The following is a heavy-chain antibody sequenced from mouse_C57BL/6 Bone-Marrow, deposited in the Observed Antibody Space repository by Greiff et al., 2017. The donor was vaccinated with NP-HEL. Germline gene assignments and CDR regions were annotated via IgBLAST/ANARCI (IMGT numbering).Heavy chain of an antibody. CDR1: GYTFTTYP. J-gene: IGHJ2*01. V-gene: IGHV1-47*01. CDR3: SRNYYCSSYVIFDY. D-gene: IGHD1-1*01. CDR2: FHPYNDDT. Sequence: VQVVESGAELVKPGASVKMSCKASGYTFTTYPIEWMKQNHGKSLEWIGNFHPYNDDTKYNEKFKGKATLTVEKSSSTVYLELSRLTSDDSAVYYCSRNYYCSSYVIFDYWGQGTTLTVSS.